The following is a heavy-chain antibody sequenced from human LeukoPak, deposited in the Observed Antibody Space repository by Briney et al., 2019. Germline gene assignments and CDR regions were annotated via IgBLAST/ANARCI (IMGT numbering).Heavy chain of an antibody. CDR1: GGSISSHY. CDR2: IYYSGST. Sequence: PSETLSLTCTVSGGSISSHYWSWIRQPPGKGLEWIGYIYYSGSTNYNHSLKSRVTISVDTSKNQFSLKLSSVTAADTAVYYCARVYYGSGSYYFDYWGQGTLVTVSS. J-gene: IGHJ4*02. CDR3: ARVYYGSGSYYFDY. V-gene: IGHV4-59*11. D-gene: IGHD3-10*01.